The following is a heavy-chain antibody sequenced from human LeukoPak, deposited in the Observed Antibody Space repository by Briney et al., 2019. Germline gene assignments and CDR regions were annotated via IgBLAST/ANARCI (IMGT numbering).Heavy chain of an antibody. Sequence: GGSLRLSCEASGFPFNTYAMNWVRQAPGKGLEWVSGISGTGSTTHYRESVKGRFTISRDNSKKTLYLQMNSLRAEDTGVYYCAKDEIPVAGTFKPEYFQHWGQGTLVTVSS. J-gene: IGHJ1*01. CDR2: ISGTGSTT. CDR3: AKDEIPVAGTFKPEYFQH. CDR1: GFPFNTYA. D-gene: IGHD6-19*01. V-gene: IGHV3-23*01.